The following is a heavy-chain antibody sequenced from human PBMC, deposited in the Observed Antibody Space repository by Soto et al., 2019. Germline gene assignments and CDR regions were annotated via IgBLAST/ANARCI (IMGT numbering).Heavy chain of an antibody. D-gene: IGHD3-10*01. Sequence: GGSLRLSCAASGFTFSTYSMNWVRQVPGKGLEWVSSISSFSNHIYYADSVKGRFTISRDNAKNSLFLQMNGLRAEDTAVYYCARVRGVVAFDIWGQGTMVTVSS. J-gene: IGHJ3*02. CDR3: ARVRGVVAFDI. CDR2: ISSFSNHI. V-gene: IGHV3-21*01. CDR1: GFTFSTYS.